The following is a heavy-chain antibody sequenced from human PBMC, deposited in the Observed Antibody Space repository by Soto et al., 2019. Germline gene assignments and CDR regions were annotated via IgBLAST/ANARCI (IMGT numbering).Heavy chain of an antibody. Sequence: ASVKVSCKASGYTFTSYYMHWVRQAPGQGLERMGVLTPSGDSTLYAQEFQGRLTMTRDTSTSTVYMELSSLRSEDTAFYYCTRSLNPHYFDYWGQGTLVTVSS. J-gene: IGHJ4*02. CDR1: GYTFTSYY. CDR2: LTPSGDST. CDR3: TRSLNPHYFDY. V-gene: IGHV1-46*03.